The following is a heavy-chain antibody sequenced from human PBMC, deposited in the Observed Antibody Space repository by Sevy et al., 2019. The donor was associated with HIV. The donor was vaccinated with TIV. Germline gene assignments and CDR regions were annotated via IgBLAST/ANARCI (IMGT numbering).Heavy chain of an antibody. Sequence: GGSLRLSCAASGFTFSSYWMSWVRQAPGKGLEWVANIKQDGSEKYYVDPVKGRFTISRDNAKNSLYLQMNSLRAEDTAVYYCARDEISYYYDSSGMGFDYWGQGTLVTVSS. CDR2: IKQDGSEK. D-gene: IGHD3-22*01. CDR1: GFTFSSYW. V-gene: IGHV3-7*03. CDR3: ARDEISYYYDSSGMGFDY. J-gene: IGHJ4*02.